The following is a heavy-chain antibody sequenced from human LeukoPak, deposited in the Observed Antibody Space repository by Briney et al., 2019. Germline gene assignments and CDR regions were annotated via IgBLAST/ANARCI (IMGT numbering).Heavy chain of an antibody. V-gene: IGHV1-18*01. Sequence: ASVKVSCTASGYTFTSYGIGWVRQAPGHGLEWMGWISAYNGNTNYAQTLQGRVTMTTDTSTSTVYMELSSVRSEDTAVYYCARDRLRWFGESQSWGQGTLVTVSS. D-gene: IGHD3-10*01. CDR3: ARDRLRWFGESQS. J-gene: IGHJ5*02. CDR1: GYTFTSYG. CDR2: ISAYNGNT.